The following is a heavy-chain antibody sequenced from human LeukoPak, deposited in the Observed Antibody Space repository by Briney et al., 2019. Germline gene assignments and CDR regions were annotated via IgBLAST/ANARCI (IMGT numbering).Heavy chain of an antibody. CDR3: AKLRYDNRGYARTHDY. D-gene: IGHD3-22*01. V-gene: IGHV3-23*01. CDR2: ISGSAGST. Sequence: GRSLRLSCAASVFTLSSYAMSWVRQAPGKGLEWVSAISGSAGSTYYTDSVKGRFAISRDNPKNTLNLQMRSLRVEDTAVYFCAKLRYDNRGYARTHDYWGQGTLVTVSS. J-gene: IGHJ4*02. CDR1: VFTLSSYA.